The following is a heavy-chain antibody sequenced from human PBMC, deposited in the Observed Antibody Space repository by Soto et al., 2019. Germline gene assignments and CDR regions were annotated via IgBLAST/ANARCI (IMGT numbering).Heavy chain of an antibody. V-gene: IGHV3-33*01. CDR2: IWYDGSNK. CDR3: ARASCSGGSCPHYYFDY. D-gene: IGHD2-15*01. J-gene: IGHJ4*02. Sequence: GGSLRLSCAASGFTFSSYGMHWVRRAPGKGLEWVAVIWYDGSNKYYADSVKGRFTISRDNSKNTLYLQMNSLRAEDTAVYYCARASCSGGSCPHYYFDYWGQGTLVTVSS. CDR1: GFTFSSYG.